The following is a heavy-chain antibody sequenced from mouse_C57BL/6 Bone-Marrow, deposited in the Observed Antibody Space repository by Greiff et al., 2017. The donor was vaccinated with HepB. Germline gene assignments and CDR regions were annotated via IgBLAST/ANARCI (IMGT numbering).Heavy chain of an antibody. CDR1: GYTFTDYY. CDR2: INPNNGGT. D-gene: IGHD2-5*01. V-gene: IGHV1-26*01. CDR3: ARYYSNYQAWFAY. J-gene: IGHJ3*01. Sequence: EVQLQQSGPELVKPGASVKISCKASGYTFTDYYMNWVKQSHGKSLEWIGDINPNNGGTSYNQKFKGKATLTVDKSSSTAYMELRSLTSEDSAVYYCARYYSNYQAWFAYWGQGTLVTVSA.